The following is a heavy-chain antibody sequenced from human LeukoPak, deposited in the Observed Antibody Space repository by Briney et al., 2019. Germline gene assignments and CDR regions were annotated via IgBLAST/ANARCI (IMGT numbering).Heavy chain of an antibody. D-gene: IGHD6-13*01. CDR2: VNHSGST. CDR3: ARVYSSSHNWFDT. CDR1: GGSFSGYY. V-gene: IGHV4-34*01. J-gene: IGHJ5*02. Sequence: PSETLSLTCAVYGGSFSGYYWSWIRQPPGKGLEWIGEVNHSGSTNYNPSLKSRVTISVDTSKNQFSLKLSSVTAADTAVYYCARVYSSSHNWFDTWGQGTQVTVSS.